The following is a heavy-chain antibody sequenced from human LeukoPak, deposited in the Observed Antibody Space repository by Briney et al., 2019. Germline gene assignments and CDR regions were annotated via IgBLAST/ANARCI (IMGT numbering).Heavy chain of an antibody. Sequence: GGSLRLTCAASGFTFSSYHFHWVRQAPGKGLEWVSSISSDSSSFKYYAHSVQGRFTISRDNARNSMYLQMNSLRAEDTAVYYCARGTNWSPLDFDYWGQGSLVTVSS. CDR2: ISSDSSSFK. J-gene: IGHJ4*02. CDR3: ARGTNWSPLDFDY. D-gene: IGHD1-20*01. CDR1: GFTFSSYH. V-gene: IGHV3-21*04.